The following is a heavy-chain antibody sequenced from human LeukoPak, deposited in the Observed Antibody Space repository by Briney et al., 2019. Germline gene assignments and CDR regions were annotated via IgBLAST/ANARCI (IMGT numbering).Heavy chain of an antibody. CDR2: ISGGGDIT. Sequence: GGCLRLSCAASGFTFSNYAMTWVRQAPGKGLEWVSTISGGGDITHYADPVKGRFTISRDNSKNTLHLQMNSLRAEDTAVYYCAKVGAAVAGDFDYWGQGTLVTVSS. V-gene: IGHV3-23*01. CDR3: AKVGAAVAGDFDY. J-gene: IGHJ4*02. CDR1: GFTFSNYA. D-gene: IGHD6-19*01.